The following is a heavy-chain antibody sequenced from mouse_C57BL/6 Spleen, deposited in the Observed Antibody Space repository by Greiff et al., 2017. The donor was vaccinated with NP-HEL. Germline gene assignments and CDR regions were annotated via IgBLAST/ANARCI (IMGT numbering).Heavy chain of an antibody. CDR1: GYTFTSYW. CDR2: IDPSDSYT. Sequence: VQLQQPGAELVMPGASVKLSCKASGYTFTSYWMHWVKQRPGQGLEWIGEIDPSDSYTNYNQKFKGKSTLTVDKSSSTAYMQLSSLTSEDSAVYYCARCYGYDGFDYWGQGTTLTVSS. J-gene: IGHJ2*01. V-gene: IGHV1-69*01. CDR3: ARCYGYDGFDY. D-gene: IGHD2-2*01.